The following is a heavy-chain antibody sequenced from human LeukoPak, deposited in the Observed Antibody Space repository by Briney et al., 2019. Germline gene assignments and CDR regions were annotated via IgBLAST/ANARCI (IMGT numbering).Heavy chain of an antibody. CDR1: GLTFSSYW. CDR3: ASGYSYDEGYYYYGMDV. CDR2: INSDGSST. J-gene: IGHJ6*02. Sequence: GGSLRLSCAASGLTFSSYWMHWVRQAPGKGLVWVSRINSDGSSTSYADSVKGRFTISRDNAKNTLYLQMNSLRAEDTAVYYCASGYSYDEGYYYYGMDVWGQGTTVTVSS. V-gene: IGHV3-74*01. D-gene: IGHD5-18*01.